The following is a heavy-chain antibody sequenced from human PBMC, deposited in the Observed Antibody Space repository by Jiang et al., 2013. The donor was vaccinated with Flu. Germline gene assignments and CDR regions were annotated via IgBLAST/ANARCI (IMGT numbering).Heavy chain of an antibody. D-gene: IGHD7-27*01. V-gene: IGHV5-51*01. J-gene: IGHJ6*02. CDR2: IYPGDSDT. CDR1: GYSFTTNW. Sequence: GAEVKKPGESLKISCRASGYSFTTNWIAWVRQKPGKGLEWMGIIYPGDSDTRYSPSFQGQVTISVDESISTAYLQWSSLKASDTAMYYCARHVTDWGALSLGYYYYGMDVWGQ. CDR3: ARHVTDWGALSLGYYYYGMDV.